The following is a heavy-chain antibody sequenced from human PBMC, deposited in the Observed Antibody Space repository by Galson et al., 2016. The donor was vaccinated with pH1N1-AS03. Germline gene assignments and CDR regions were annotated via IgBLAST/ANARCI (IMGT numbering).Heavy chain of an antibody. Sequence: SLRLSCAASGFTFSSYAMSWVRQAPGKGLEWVASIIGAGGVPYYAGSVKGRFAVSRDTSENTVHLQLDRLRAEDTAVYYCAKDKEAVADRRGYFFDDWGQGTLVTVSS. CDR3: AKDKEAVADRRGYFFDD. CDR2: IIGAGGVP. J-gene: IGHJ4*02. CDR1: GFTFSSYA. V-gene: IGHV3-23*01. D-gene: IGHD6-19*01.